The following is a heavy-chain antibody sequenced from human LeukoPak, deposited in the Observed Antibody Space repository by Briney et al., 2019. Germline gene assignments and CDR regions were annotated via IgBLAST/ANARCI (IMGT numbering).Heavy chain of an antibody. CDR3: ARRPGAGSRDCWFDP. Sequence: SETLSLTCTVSGGSISSDNHYWGWIRQPAGKGLEWIGRISTSGDTHYNPSLKSRVTISVDTSKSQFSLKLSSVTAADTAVYYCARRPGAGSRDCWFDPWGQGTLVTVSS. D-gene: IGHD2-21*01. J-gene: IGHJ5*02. V-gene: IGHV4-61*02. CDR2: ISTSGDT. CDR1: GGSISSDNHY.